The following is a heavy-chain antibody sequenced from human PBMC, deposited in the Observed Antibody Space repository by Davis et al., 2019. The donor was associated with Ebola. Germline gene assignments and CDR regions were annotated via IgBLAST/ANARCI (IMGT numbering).Heavy chain of an antibody. CDR2: INPNNGNT. V-gene: IGHV1-18*01. D-gene: IGHD1-1*01. CDR3: ARAQFPTTSDH. Sequence: ASVKVSCKASGYTFTGYDINWVRQATGQGLEWMGWINPNNGNTNYAQNVQGRVIMTSDTATTTAYMEVGSLRSDYTAVYYCARAQFPTTSDHWGQGTLVTVSS. CDR1: GYTFTGYD. J-gene: IGHJ4*02.